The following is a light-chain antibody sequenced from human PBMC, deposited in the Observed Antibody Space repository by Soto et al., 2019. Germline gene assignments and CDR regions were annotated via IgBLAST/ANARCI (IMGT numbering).Light chain of an antibody. Sequence: QSVLTQPPSASGSPGQSLTISCTGTSSDVGFYNFVSWFQQRPGKAPKLVIYEVTKRPSGVPDRFSGSKSGSTASLTVSGLQADDEADYYCASYAGTRLFVFGIGTKVT. CDR3: ASYAGTRLFV. CDR2: EVT. J-gene: IGLJ1*01. V-gene: IGLV2-8*01. CDR1: SSDVGFYNF.